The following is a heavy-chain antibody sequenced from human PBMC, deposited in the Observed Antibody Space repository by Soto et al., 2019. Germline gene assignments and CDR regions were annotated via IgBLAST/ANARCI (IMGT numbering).Heavy chain of an antibody. D-gene: IGHD6-13*01. Sequence: GGSLRLSCAASGFTFSSYAMSWVRQAPGKGLEGVSAISGSGGSTYYADSVKGRFTISRDNSKNTLYLQMNSLRAEDTAVYYCAKTYSSSCRFDPWGQGTLVTVSS. V-gene: IGHV3-23*01. CDR3: AKTYSSSCRFDP. CDR1: GFTFSSYA. CDR2: ISGSGGST. J-gene: IGHJ5*02.